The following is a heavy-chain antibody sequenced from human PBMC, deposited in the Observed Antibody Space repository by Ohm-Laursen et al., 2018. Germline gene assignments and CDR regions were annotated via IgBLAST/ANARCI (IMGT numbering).Heavy chain of an antibody. Sequence: SLRLSCAASGFTVSSDHMSWVRQAPGKGLEWVSVIYSGGTTNYADSVKVRFTISRDNSKNTLYLQMSTLRTEDSAVYYCARGWELSHDYWGQGTLVTVSS. J-gene: IGHJ4*02. D-gene: IGHD1-26*01. CDR3: ARGWELSHDY. CDR2: IYSGGTT. CDR1: GFTVSSDH. V-gene: IGHV3-66*01.